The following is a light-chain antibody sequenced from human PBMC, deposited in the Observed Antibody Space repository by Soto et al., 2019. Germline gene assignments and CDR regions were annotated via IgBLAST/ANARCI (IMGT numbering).Light chain of an antibody. CDR1: QSVYSN. Sequence: EIVTTQSPATLSVSPGERATLSCRARQSVYSNLAWYQQTPGQAPRLLIYVASTRATGIPARFSGSGSGTEFTRTISSLQSEDFAVYYCQQYQSWPLTFGGGTKVEIK. J-gene: IGKJ4*01. V-gene: IGKV3-15*01. CDR2: VAS. CDR3: QQYQSWPLT.